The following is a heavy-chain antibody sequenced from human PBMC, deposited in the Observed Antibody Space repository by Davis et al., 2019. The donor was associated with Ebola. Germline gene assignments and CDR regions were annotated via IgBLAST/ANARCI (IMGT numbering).Heavy chain of an antibody. CDR2: INTDGSGK. CDR3: AKDRGWLQFDY. J-gene: IGHJ4*02. CDR1: GFTFSSYW. V-gene: IGHV3-7*03. D-gene: IGHD5-24*01. Sequence: GGSLRLSCAASGFTFSSYWMSWVRQAPGRGLECVASINTDGSGKYYVKSIKGRFTISRDNAKNSLYLQMSSLRAEDTAVYYCAKDRGWLQFDYWGQGALVTVSS.